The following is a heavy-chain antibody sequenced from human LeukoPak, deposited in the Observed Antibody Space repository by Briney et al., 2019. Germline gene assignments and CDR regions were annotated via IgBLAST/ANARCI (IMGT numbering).Heavy chain of an antibody. V-gene: IGHV1-69*13. CDR2: LIPIFGTA. J-gene: IGHJ4*02. CDR1: GGTFSSYA. Sequence: GASVKVSCKASGGTFSSYAISWVRQAPGQGLEWMGGLIPIFGTANYAQKFQGRVTTTADESTSTAYMELSSLRSEDTAVYYCARECCSGGSCYSGGYWGQGTLVTVSS. D-gene: IGHD2-15*01. CDR3: ARECCSGGSCYSGGY.